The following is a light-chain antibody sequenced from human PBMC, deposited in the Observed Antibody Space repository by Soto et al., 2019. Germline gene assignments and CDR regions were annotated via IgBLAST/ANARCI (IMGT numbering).Light chain of an antibody. CDR2: GAS. Sequence: EIVLTQSPGTLSLSPGERATLSCRASQSVSSSYLAWYQQKPGQGPRLLIYGASNRATGIPDRFSGSGSGTDFTLTISRLEPEDFAVYYCQQYGSSGTFGQGTKVDIK. CDR3: QQYGSSGT. CDR1: QSVSSSY. J-gene: IGKJ1*01. V-gene: IGKV3-20*01.